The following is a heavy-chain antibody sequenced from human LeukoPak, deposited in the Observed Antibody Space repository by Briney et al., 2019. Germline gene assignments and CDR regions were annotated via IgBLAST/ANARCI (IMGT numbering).Heavy chain of an antibody. Sequence: GGSLRLSCAASGFTFSSAAMHWVRQAPGKGLEWVAVISYDGSNKYYADSVKGRFTISRDNSKNTLYLQMNSLRAEDTAVYYCARDQYYDILTGYYSAGHFDYWGQGTLVTVSS. CDR2: ISYDGSNK. V-gene: IGHV3-30-3*01. CDR1: GFTFSSAA. D-gene: IGHD3-9*01. CDR3: ARDQYYDILTGYYSAGHFDY. J-gene: IGHJ4*02.